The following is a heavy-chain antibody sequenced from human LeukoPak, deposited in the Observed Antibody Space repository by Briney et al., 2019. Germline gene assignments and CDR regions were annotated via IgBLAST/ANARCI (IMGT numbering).Heavy chain of an antibody. CDR3: ARGRYSIHWYFDL. J-gene: IGHJ2*01. Sequence: SETLSLTCTVSGGSISCYYWSWIRQPPGKGLEWIGYIYYSGSTNYNPSLKSRVTISVDTSKNQFSLKLSSVTAADTAVYYCARGRYSIHWYFDLWGRGTLVTVSS. CDR2: IYYSGST. V-gene: IGHV4-59*01. D-gene: IGHD6-13*01. CDR1: GGSISCYY.